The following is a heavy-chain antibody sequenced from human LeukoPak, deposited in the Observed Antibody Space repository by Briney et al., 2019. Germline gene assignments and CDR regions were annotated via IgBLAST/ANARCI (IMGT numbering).Heavy chain of an antibody. Sequence: GGSLTLSCAAPGFIFSGYGMNWGRQAPGKGLEFISFISSSSGGTIYYADSVKGRFTISRDNAKNSVYLQMNSLRAEDTAVYYCARDRGYCSGGTCYASFDHWGQGTLVTVSS. CDR2: ISSSSGGTI. V-gene: IGHV3-48*01. J-gene: IGHJ4*02. CDR1: GFIFSGYG. CDR3: ARDRGYCSGGTCYASFDH. D-gene: IGHD2-15*01.